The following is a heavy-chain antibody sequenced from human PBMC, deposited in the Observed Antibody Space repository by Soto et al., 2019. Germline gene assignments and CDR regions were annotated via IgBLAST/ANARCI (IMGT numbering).Heavy chain of an antibody. J-gene: IGHJ4*02. Sequence: SETLSLTCTVSGASISSSGYYWGWIRQPPGKGLEWIGSFYYTGDTYYNPSLKSRVTISADTSKNQFSLKLNSVTATDTAVYYCERLLERLQYFDYWGQGTLVTVSS. V-gene: IGHV4-39*01. D-gene: IGHD1-1*01. CDR3: ERLLERLQYFDY. CDR1: GASISSSGYY. CDR2: FYYTGDT.